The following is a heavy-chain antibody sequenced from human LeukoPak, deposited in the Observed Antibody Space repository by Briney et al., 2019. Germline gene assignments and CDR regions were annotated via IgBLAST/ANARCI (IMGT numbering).Heavy chain of an antibody. CDR2: INPNSGGT. D-gene: IGHD3-22*01. CDR3: ARGRYYYDSSAYYFDY. V-gene: IGHV1-2*02. Sequence: GASVKVSCKASVYTFTGYYMHWVRQAPGQGLEWMGWINPNSGGTNYAQKFQGRVTMTRDTSISTAYMELSRLRSDDTAVYYCARGRYYYDSSAYYFDYWGQGTLVTVSS. J-gene: IGHJ4*02. CDR1: VYTFTGYY.